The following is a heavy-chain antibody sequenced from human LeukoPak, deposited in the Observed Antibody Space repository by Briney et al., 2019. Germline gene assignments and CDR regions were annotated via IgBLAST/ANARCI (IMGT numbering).Heavy chain of an antibody. CDR3: ARDQRLLGYCSSSGCYPLYFDY. CDR2: INEDGSEI. CDR1: GFTFSSYW. Sequence: GGSLRLSCAASGFTFSSYWMSWVRQAPGTGVEWVANINEDGSEIHYVGSVKGRFTISRDNAKNSLYLQMNSLRVEDTALYYCARDQRLLGYCSSSGCYPLYFDYWGQGAQVTVSS. D-gene: IGHD2-2*01. V-gene: IGHV3-7*01. J-gene: IGHJ4*02.